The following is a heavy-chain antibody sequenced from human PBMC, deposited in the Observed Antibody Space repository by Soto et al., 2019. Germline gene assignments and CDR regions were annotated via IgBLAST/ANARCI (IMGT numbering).Heavy chain of an antibody. Sequence: SETLSLTCTVLGGYIDNYYWGWIRQDPGKGLEWIGYIYYSGSTYYNPSLKSRVTISVDTSKNQFSLKLSSVTAADTAVYYCANSGYDSPYYFDYWGQGTLVTVSS. D-gene: IGHD5-12*01. CDR3: ANSGYDSPYYFDY. CDR1: GGYIDNYY. CDR2: IYYSGST. V-gene: IGHV4-59*06. J-gene: IGHJ4*02.